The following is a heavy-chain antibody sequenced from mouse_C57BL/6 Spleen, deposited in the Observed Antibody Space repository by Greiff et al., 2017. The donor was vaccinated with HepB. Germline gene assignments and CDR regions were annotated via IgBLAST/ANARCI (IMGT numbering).Heavy chain of an antibody. V-gene: IGHV1-59*01. CDR1: GYTFTSYW. D-gene: IGHD1-1*01. CDR3: ARPYGSTDWYFDV. CDR2: IDPSDSYT. Sequence: VQLQQPGAELVRPGPSVKLSCKASGYTFTSYWMHWVKQRPGQGLEWIGVIDPSDSYTNYNQKFKGKATLTVDTSSSTAYMQLSSLTSEDSAVYYCARPYGSTDWYFDVWGTGTTVTVSS. J-gene: IGHJ1*03.